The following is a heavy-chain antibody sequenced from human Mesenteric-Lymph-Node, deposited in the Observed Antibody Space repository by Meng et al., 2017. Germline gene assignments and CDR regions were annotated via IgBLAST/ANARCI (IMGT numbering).Heavy chain of an antibody. Sequence: VQLQGPGPGLVKPSGTLSLTCAVSGGSLSSRNWWSWVRQPPGKGLEWIGEIYHSGSTNYNPSLKSRVTISVDKSKNQFSLKLSSVTATDTAVYYCAREQQLAPHSYGINVWGQGTSVTVSS. V-gene: IGHV4-4*02. D-gene: IGHD6-13*01. CDR1: GGSLSSRNW. J-gene: IGHJ6*02. CDR3: AREQQLAPHSYGINV. CDR2: IYHSGST.